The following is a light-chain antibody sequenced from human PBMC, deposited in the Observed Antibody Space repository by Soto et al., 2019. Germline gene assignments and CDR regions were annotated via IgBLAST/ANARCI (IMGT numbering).Light chain of an antibody. CDR1: QSVSNNY. V-gene: IGKV3-20*01. Sequence: EFVLTQSPGTLSLSPGERATLSCRASQSVSNNYLAWYQQKPGQAPRLLIFGSSDRATGIPDRFSGSGSGTDFTLTISGLEPEDLAVYYGQQYGNSPPFTFGQGTILELK. CDR2: GSS. J-gene: IGKJ2*01. CDR3: QQYGNSPPFT.